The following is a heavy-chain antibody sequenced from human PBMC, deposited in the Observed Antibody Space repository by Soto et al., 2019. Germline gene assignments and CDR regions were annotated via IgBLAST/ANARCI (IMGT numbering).Heavy chain of an antibody. CDR2: ISGSGGTT. CDR3: AKDNGEAAAGPFDY. J-gene: IGHJ4*02. Sequence: EVQLLESGGGLVQPGGSLRLSCAASGFTFSSYAMSWVRQAPGRGLEWVSVISGSGGTTYYADSVKGRFTISRDNSKNTLYLQMNSLRAEDTAVYYCAKDNGEAAAGPFDYWGQGTLVTVSS. CDR1: GFTFSSYA. V-gene: IGHV3-23*01. D-gene: IGHD6-13*01.